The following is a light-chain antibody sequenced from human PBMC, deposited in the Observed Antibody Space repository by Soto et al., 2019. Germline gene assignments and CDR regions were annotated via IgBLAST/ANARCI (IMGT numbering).Light chain of an antibody. Sequence: DIQMTQCPSTLSGSVGARVTITCRASQTISSWLAWYQQKPGKAPKPLIYKASTLKSGVTSRFSGSGSGREFTLSISSLQPDDFATYYCKHYNSYSEAFGQGTNVDIK. J-gene: IGKJ1*01. CDR1: QTISSW. V-gene: IGKV1-5*03. CDR2: KAS. CDR3: KHYNSYSEA.